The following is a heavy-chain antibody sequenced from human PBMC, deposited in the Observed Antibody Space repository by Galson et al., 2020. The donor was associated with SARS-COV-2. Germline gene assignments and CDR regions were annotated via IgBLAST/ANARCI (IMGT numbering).Heavy chain of an antibody. CDR1: GFTFTNYW. V-gene: IGHV3-7*01. D-gene: IGHD3-3*01. J-gene: IGHJ6*02. CDR3: ARHYDFWTGYVRFAMDV. CDR2: IKRDGSEK. Sequence: GGSLRLSCAASGFTFTNYWMSWVRQAPGKGLEWVANIKRDGSEKYYVDSVKGRFTISRDNAKNSLFLQMNSLRAEDTAVYYWARHYDFWTGYVRFAMDVWGQGTTVTVSS.